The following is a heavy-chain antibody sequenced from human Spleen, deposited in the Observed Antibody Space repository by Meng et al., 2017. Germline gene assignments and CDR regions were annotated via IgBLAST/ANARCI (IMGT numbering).Heavy chain of an antibody. V-gene: IGHV3-21*01. J-gene: IGHJ4*02. D-gene: IGHD3-3*01. CDR2: ISSSSSYI. CDR1: GFTFSSYS. Sequence: ETLSLTCAASGFTFSSYSMNWVRQAPGKGLEWVSSISSSSSYIYYADAVKGRFTISRDNAKNSLYLQMNSLRAEDTGLYYCARDLRFLVYWGQGILVTISS. CDR3: ARDLRFLVY.